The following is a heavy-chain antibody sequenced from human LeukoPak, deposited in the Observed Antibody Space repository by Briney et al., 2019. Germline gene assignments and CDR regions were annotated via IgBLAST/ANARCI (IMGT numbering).Heavy chain of an antibody. V-gene: IGHV5-51*01. J-gene: IGHJ5*02. CDR2: IYPLDSIT. Sequence: GASLKISCQTSGYDFSTKWIGWVRQLPGKGLEWMGIIYPLDSITRYSPSFQGHVTISADTSINTAYLQWTSLKPSDTAIYYCARPAPDYADYWFDPWGQGTLVTVSS. CDR1: GYDFSTKW. CDR3: ARPAPDYADYWFDP. D-gene: IGHD4-17*01.